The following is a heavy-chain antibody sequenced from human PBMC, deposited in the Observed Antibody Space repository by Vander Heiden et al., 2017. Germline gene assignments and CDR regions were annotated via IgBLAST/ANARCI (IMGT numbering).Heavy chain of an antibody. V-gene: IGHV4-34*01. CDR3: ARWGGSGGMDV. J-gene: IGHJ6*02. D-gene: IGHD3-10*01. CDR1: GGSFSGNY. Sequence: QVQLQQWGAGLLKPSETLSLTCAVHGGSFSGNYWSWLRQPPGKGLEWLGEINHSGSTNKNPSLKSRVTISVDTSNNQFSLRLSSVTAADTAVYYCARWGGSGGMDVWGQGTTVSVSS. CDR2: INHSGST.